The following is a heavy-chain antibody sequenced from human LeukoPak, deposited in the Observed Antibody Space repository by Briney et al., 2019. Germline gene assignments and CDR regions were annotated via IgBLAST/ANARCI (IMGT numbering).Heavy chain of an antibody. Sequence: PGGSLRLSCAASGFTFDDYAFHWVRQAPGKGLQWVSLISGDGGSTHYADSVKGRFTISRDNNKNSLYLQMSSLRAEDTAVYYCARRIAGSDTGGYFQEWGQGTLATVSS. CDR2: ISGDGGST. J-gene: IGHJ1*01. D-gene: IGHD6-13*01. CDR3: ARRIAGSDTGGYFQE. CDR1: GFTFDDYA. V-gene: IGHV3-43*02.